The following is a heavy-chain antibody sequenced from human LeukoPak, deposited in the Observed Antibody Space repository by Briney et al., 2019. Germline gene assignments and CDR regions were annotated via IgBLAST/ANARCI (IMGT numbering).Heavy chain of an antibody. D-gene: IGHD5-18*01. CDR1: GGSISSGSYY. V-gene: IGHV4-61*01. CDR3: ARLERYNYINY. CDR2: IYYSGST. J-gene: IGHJ4*02. Sequence: SETLSLTCTVSGGSISSGSYYWSWIRQPPGKGLEWIGYIYYSGSTNYNPSLKSRVNISLDTSKNQFSLKLSSVTAADTAVYYCARLERYNYINYWGQGTLVTVSS.